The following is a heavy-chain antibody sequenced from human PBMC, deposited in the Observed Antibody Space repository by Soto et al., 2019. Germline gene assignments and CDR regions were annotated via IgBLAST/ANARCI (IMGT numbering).Heavy chain of an antibody. CDR2: INPNSGGT. D-gene: IGHD2-15*01. J-gene: IGHJ6*03. CDR3: ARDSGLGCSGGSCYSYYYYMDV. V-gene: IGHV1-2*04. CDR1: GYTFTGYY. Sequence: ASVKVSCKASGYTFTGYYMHWVRQAPGQGLEWMGWINPNSGGTNYAQKFQGWVTMTRDTSISTAYMELSRLRSDDTAVYYCARDSGLGCSGGSCYSYYYYMDVWGKGTTVTVSS.